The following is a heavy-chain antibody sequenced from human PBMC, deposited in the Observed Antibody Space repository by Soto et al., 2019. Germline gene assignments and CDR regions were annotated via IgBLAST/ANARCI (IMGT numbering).Heavy chain of an antibody. V-gene: IGHV3-64*01. CDR3: AITYYDFDV. Sequence: EEQLVQSGGGLVQPGGSLRLSCAASGFSFSSYDLFWVRQAPGKGLEYVSAVSRNGINTYYANSVKGRFTISRDNSKNIMYLQMGTLRAEDMAVYYCAITYYDFDVWGTGTTVIVSS. J-gene: IGHJ6*04. CDR2: VSRNGINT. CDR1: GFSFSSYD. D-gene: IGHD3-3*01.